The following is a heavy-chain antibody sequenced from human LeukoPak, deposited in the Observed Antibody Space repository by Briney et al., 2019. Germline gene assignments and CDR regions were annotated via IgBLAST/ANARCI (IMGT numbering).Heavy chain of an antibody. V-gene: IGHV3-23*01. J-gene: IGHJ4*02. CDR2: ITSSGSNT. CDR3: AREEWELIYLDY. Sequence: GGSLRLSCAASGFTFSSYSMSWVRQAPGKGLEWVSAITSSGSNTYFADSVKGRFTISRDNSKNTLYLQMNSLRAEDTAVYYCAREEWELIYLDYWGQGTLVTVSS. D-gene: IGHD1-26*01. CDR1: GFTFSSYS.